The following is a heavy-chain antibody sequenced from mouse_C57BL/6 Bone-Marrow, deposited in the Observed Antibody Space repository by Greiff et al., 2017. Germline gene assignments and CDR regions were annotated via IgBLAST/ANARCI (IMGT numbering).Heavy chain of an antibody. Sequence: EVKVVESGEGLVKPGGSLKLSCAASGFTFSSYAMSWVRQTPEKRLEWVAYISSGGDYIYYADTVKGRFTISRDNARNTLYLQMSSLKSEDTAMYYCTRDLRDYGSSLWGQGTSVTVSS. V-gene: IGHV5-9-1*02. D-gene: IGHD1-1*01. CDR3: TRDLRDYGSSL. J-gene: IGHJ4*01. CDR2: ISSGGDYI. CDR1: GFTFSSYA.